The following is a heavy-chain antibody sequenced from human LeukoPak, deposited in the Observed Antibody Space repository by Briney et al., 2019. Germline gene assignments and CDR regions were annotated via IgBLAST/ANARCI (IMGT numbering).Heavy chain of an antibody. CDR3: ARRAGDYSHPYDY. CDR2: IYSGGST. CDR1: GFTVSSNY. D-gene: IGHD3-22*01. V-gene: IGHV3-53*01. J-gene: IGHJ4*02. Sequence: GGSLRLSCAASGFTVSSNYMSWVRQAPGKGLEWVSVIYSGGSTQYSDSVKGRFTISRDNSKNTLYLKMNSLRAEDTAVYYCARRAGDYSHPYDYWGQGTLVTVSS.